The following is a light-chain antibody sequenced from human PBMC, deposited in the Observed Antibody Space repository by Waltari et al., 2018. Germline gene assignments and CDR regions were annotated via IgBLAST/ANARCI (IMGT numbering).Light chain of an antibody. CDR2: DVN. CDR3: SAHSASSTHVL. J-gene: IGLJ2*01. Sequence: QSALTQPASVSGSPGQSITISCTGTNSDIGAYNYVFRYQQYPGTAPKLIIYDVNSRPSGISVRFSGSKSGNTASLTISGLQAEDEADYYCSAHSASSTHVLFGGGTKLTVL. V-gene: IGLV2-14*03. CDR1: NSDIGAYNY.